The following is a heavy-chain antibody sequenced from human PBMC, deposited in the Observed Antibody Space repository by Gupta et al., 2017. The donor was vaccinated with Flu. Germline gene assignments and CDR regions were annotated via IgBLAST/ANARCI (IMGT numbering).Heavy chain of an antibody. CDR2: IYYDGTT. D-gene: IGHD3-3*01. CDR1: CCAIGSYY. J-gene: IGHJ5*02. Sequence: TCTVSCCAIGSYYWSWIRQPPGKGLEWIAYIYYDGTTKYDPSLKSRVTVSIATSKKQFSLSLNSVTAADSAVYYCASSAMYGVFDPGGQGILVTVSS. V-gene: IGHV4-59*03. CDR3: ASSAMYGVFDP.